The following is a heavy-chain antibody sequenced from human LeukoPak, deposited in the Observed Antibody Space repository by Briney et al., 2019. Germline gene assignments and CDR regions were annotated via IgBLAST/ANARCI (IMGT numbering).Heavy chain of an antibody. D-gene: IGHD2-2*01. CDR2: IYYSGST. V-gene: IGHV4-59*07. Sequence: SDTLSLXCTVSGGSISIYYWSWIRQPPGKGREWIGYIYYSGSTNYNPSLKSRVTISVDTSKNQFSLKLSSVTAADTAVYYCARCSSTSCYYVYWGQGTLVTVSS. J-gene: IGHJ4*02. CDR3: ARCSSTSCYYVY. CDR1: GGSISIYY.